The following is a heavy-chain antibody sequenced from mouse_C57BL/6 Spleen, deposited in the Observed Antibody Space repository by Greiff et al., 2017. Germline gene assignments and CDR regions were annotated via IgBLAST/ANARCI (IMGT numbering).Heavy chain of an antibody. D-gene: IGHD1-1*01. Sequence: VQLQQSGAELARPGASVKLSCKASGYTFTSYGISWVKQRTGQGLELIGEIYPRSGNTYYNEKFKGKATLTADKSSSTAYMELRSLTSEDSAVYFCARSTTVVGLDFDYWGQGTTLTVSS. CDR3: ARSTTVVGLDFDY. CDR1: GYTFTSYG. CDR2: IYPRSGNT. J-gene: IGHJ2*01. V-gene: IGHV1-81*01.